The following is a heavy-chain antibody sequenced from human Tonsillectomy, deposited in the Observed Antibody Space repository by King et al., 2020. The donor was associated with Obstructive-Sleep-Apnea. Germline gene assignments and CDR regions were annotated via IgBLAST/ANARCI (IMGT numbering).Heavy chain of an antibody. J-gene: IGHJ6*02. Sequence: VQLQQWGEGLLKPSETLALTCAVYGGSFRGYYWSWVRQPPGKGLEWIGVINHSGSTNNNPALKSRVAISVDTSKNQFYLRLTSVTAADTAIYYCARSSWDVWGQGTTVTVSS. CDR1: GGSFRGYY. CDR3: ARSSWDV. V-gene: IGHV4-34*01. CDR2: INHSGST.